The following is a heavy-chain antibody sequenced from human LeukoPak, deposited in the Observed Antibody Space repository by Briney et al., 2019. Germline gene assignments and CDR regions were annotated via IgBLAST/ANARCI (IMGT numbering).Heavy chain of an antibody. V-gene: IGHV6-1*01. CDR3: ARGYSSGWSYYYYYYYYMDV. J-gene: IGHJ6*03. CDR1: GDSVSSNSAA. D-gene: IGHD6-19*01. CDR2: TYYRSKWYN. Sequence: SQTLSLTCAISGDSVSSNSAAWHWIRQSPSRGLEWLGRTYYRSKWYNDYAVSVKSRITINPDTSKNQFSLQLNSVTPEDTAVYYCARGYSSGWSYYYYYYYYMDVWGKGTTVTVSS.